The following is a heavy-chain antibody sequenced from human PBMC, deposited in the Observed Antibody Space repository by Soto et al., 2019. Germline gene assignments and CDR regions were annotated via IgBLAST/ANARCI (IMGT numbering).Heavy chain of an antibody. CDR2: IYYSGST. J-gene: IGHJ4*02. D-gene: IGHD4-17*01. CDR3: ARHPTVVTPDSGNFDY. CDR1: GGSISSSSYY. V-gene: IGHV4-39*01. Sequence: QLQLQESGPGLVKPSETLSLTCTVSGGSISSSSYYWGWIRQPPGKGLEWIGSIYYSGSTYYNPSLKSRVTISVDTSKNQFSLKLSSVTAADTAVYYCARHPTVVTPDSGNFDYWGQGTLVTVSS.